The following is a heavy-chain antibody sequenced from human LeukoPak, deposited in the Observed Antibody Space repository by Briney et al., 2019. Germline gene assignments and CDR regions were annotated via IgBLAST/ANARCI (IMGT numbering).Heavy chain of an antibody. V-gene: IGHV4-61*01. D-gene: IGHD5-12*01. CDR3: ARGDSGYDWYAFDI. J-gene: IGHJ3*02. CDR1: GYSISSGYY. CDR2: IYYSGST. Sequence: SETLSLTCTVSGYSISSGYYWSWIRQPPGKGLEWIGYIYYSGSTNYNPSLKSRVTISVDTSKNQFSLKLSSVTAADTAVYYCARGDSGYDWYAFDIWGQGTMVTVSS.